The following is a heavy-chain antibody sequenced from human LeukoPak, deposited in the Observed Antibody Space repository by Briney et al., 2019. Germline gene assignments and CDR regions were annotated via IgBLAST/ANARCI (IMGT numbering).Heavy chain of an antibody. CDR1: GFIFTSYG. V-gene: IGHV1-18*01. J-gene: IGHJ1*01. Sequence: ASVKISCKTSGFIFTSYGITWVRQAPGQGLEWMGWVSTYNGKTNYAQDLQGRVTMTTDTSTNTAYMELRSLRSGDTAVYYCARLSDSSGWSPASNWGQGTLVSVSS. D-gene: IGHD6-19*01. CDR3: ARLSDSSGWSPASN. CDR2: VSTYNGKT.